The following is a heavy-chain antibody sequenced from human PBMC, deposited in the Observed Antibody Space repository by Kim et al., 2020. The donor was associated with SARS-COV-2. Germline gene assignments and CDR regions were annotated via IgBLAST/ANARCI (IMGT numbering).Heavy chain of an antibody. CDR3: TRELNRKVDY. CDR2: TLYRSGWYN. V-gene: IGHV6-1*01. CDR1: GDSVSSDTAT. J-gene: IGHJ4*02. Sequence: SQTLSLTCAISGDSVSSDTATWNWIRQSPSRGLEWLGRTLYRSGWYNDYAVSLKGRVSIQPDTSKNQFSLRLDSVTPEDTAIYYCTRELNRKVDYWGQGT.